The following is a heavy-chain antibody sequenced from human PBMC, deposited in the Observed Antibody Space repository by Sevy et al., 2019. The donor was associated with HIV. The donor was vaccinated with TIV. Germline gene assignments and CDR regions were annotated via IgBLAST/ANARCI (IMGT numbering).Heavy chain of an antibody. CDR1: GGSISSYY. D-gene: IGHD7-27*01. V-gene: IGHV4-59*01. J-gene: IGHJ5*02. CDR2: IYYSGST. Sequence: PSETLSLTCTVSGGSISSYYWSWIRQPPGKGLEWIGYIYYSGSTNYNPSLKSRVTISVDTSKNQFSLKLSSVTAADTAVYYCARGPLWGLKGWFDPWGQGTLVTVSS. CDR3: ARGPLWGLKGWFDP.